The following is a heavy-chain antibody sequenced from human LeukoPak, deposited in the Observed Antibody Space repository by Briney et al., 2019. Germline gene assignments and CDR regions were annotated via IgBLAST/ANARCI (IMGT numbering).Heavy chain of an antibody. V-gene: IGHV3-7*01. D-gene: IGHD3-3*01. CDR3: ARDFSLGGLDFWSGYFDY. CDR2: IREERGQE. Sequence: GSLRLSCVASGLTVSNHWMSWVRQAPGKGLEWVANIREERGQEYYVDSVKGRFTISRDNSKNTLYLQMNSLRAEDTAVYYCARDFSLGGLDFWSGYFDYWGQGTLVTVSS. CDR1: GLTVSNHW. J-gene: IGHJ4*02.